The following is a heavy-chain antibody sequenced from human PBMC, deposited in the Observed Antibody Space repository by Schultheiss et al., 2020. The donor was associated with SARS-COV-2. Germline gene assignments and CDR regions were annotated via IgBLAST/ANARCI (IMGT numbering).Heavy chain of an antibody. CDR3: AKPTETYYYGLDV. CDR2: ISSDVSNE. D-gene: IGHD4-17*01. CDR1: GFTFSNYG. J-gene: IGHJ6*02. V-gene: IGHV3-30*18. Sequence: GGSLRLSCAASGFTFSNYGMHWVRQAPGTGLEWVAFISSDVSNEYYADSVKGRFTISRDNSKNTLYLQMDSLRAEDTAMYYCAKPTETYYYGLDVWGQGTAVTVSS.